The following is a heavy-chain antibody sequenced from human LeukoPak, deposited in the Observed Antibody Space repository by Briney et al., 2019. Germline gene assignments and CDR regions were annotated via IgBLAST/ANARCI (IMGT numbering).Heavy chain of an antibody. CDR2: ISGSGDKT. Sequence: GGSLRLSCAASGITFSNYAMSWVRQAPGKGLECVSDISGSGDKTFYADSVKGRFTISRDNSKNTLYVQMNGLRAEDTAVYYCAKARVPSGNGYYSDWGQGIQVTVSS. CDR3: AKARVPSGNGYYSD. J-gene: IGHJ4*02. V-gene: IGHV3-23*01. D-gene: IGHD3-22*01. CDR1: GITFSNYA.